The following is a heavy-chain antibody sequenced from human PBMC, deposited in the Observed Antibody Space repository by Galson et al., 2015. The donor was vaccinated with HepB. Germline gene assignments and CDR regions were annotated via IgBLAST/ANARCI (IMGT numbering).Heavy chain of an antibody. Sequence: SLRLSCAGSGFIFRHHAMAWIRQAPGKGLEWVSGINGRGSTRTYSDAVKGRFSISRDNSKDTIFLQMDNLRAEGTAVYYCGKEGSWVGGDWFDPWGQGALVTVSP. V-gene: IGHV3-23*01. CDR1: GFIFRHHA. D-gene: IGHD3-3*01. J-gene: IGHJ5*02. CDR2: INGRGSTR. CDR3: GKEGSWVGGDWFDP.